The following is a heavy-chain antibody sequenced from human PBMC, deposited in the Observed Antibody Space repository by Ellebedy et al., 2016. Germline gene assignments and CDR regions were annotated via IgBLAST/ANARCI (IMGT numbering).Heavy chain of an antibody. V-gene: IGHV4-59*12. CDR2: IYYTGSS. CDR1: GGSISSYY. Sequence: SETLSLTXTVSGGSISSYYWSWIRQPPGKGLEWIGYIYYTGSSNYNPSLKSRVTISVDTSKNHLSLKLSSVTAADTAVYYCARNGGGIRGIAARTDYYMDVWGKGTTVTVSS. CDR3: ARNGGGIRGIAARTDYYMDV. D-gene: IGHD6-13*01. J-gene: IGHJ6*03.